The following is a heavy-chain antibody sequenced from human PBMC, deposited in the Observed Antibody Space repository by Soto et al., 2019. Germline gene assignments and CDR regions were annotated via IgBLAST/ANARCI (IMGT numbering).Heavy chain of an antibody. CDR2: IYYSGST. Sequence: SETLSLTCTVSGGSISSGDYYWSWIRQPPGKGLEWIGYIYYSGSTYYNPSLTSRVTISVDTSKNQFSLKLSSVTAADTAVYYXTSGHRGITIFGVVPKGILDYWGQGTLVTVSS. V-gene: IGHV4-30-4*01. CDR1: GGSISSGDYY. J-gene: IGHJ4*02. CDR3: TSGHRGITIFGVVPKGILDY. D-gene: IGHD3-3*01.